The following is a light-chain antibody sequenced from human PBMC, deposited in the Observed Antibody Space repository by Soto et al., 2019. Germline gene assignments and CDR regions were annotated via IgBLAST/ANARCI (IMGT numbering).Light chain of an antibody. Sequence: QSVLTQPPSVSGAPGQRVTISCTGSSSNIGAGYDVHWYQQLPGTAPKLLIYSNNQRPSGVPDRFSGSKSGTSASLAITGLQAEDEADYYCQSYDSSLSGSVVFGGGTKLPS. V-gene: IGLV1-40*01. CDR2: SNN. CDR1: SSNIGAGYD. J-gene: IGLJ2*01. CDR3: QSYDSSLSGSVV.